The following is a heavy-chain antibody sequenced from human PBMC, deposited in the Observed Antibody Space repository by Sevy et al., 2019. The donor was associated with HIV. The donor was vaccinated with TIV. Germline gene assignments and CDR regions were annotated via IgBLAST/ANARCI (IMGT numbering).Heavy chain of an antibody. CDR2: ISAYSGDT. CDR1: GYTFKTYG. Sequence: ASVKVSCKTFGYTFKTYGISWVRQAPGQGLEWMGWISAYSGDTNFAQKFQGRVTMTTDTSTSTAYRELSSLRSDDTAMYFWARDKPQGVVIVPGSMWGGVDYWGQGTVVTVSS. CDR3: ARDKPQGVVIVPGSMWGGVDY. J-gene: IGHJ4*02. D-gene: IGHD2-2*01. V-gene: IGHV1-18*01.